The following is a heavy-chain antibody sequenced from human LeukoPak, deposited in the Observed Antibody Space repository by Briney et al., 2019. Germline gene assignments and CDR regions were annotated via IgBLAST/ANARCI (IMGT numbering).Heavy chain of an antibody. CDR2: IKSKPDGGTT. Sequence: GGSLRLSCAASGFTFSNAWMNWVRQAPGKGLEWVCRIKSKPDGGTTDYAAHVKGRFTISRDDSKNTLYLQMNSLKTEDTAVYYCTTDSMHYYDSSGYYVWGQGTLVTVSS. CDR3: TTDSMHYYDSSGYYV. J-gene: IGHJ4*02. V-gene: IGHV3-15*07. D-gene: IGHD3-22*01. CDR1: GFTFSNAW.